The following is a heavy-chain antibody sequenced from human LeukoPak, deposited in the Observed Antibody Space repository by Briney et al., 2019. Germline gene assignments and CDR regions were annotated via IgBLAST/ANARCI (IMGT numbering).Heavy chain of an antibody. Sequence: SETLSLTCTVTGGSISSSSYYWGWFRQPPGKGLEWIGSIYYSGSTYYNPSLKSRVTISVDTSKNQFSLKLGSVTAADTAVYYCARDPWVYWGQGTLVTVSS. CDR2: IYYSGST. CDR1: GGSISSSSYY. D-gene: IGHD7-27*01. CDR3: ARDPWVY. V-gene: IGHV4-39*07. J-gene: IGHJ4*02.